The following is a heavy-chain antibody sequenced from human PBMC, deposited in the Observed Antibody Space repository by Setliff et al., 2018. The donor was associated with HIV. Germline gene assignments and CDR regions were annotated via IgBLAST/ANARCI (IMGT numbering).Heavy chain of an antibody. D-gene: IGHD6-6*01. CDR3: ASGYSSSSPRRDY. Sequence: PGGSLRLSCAASGFTFSSYAMSWVRQAPGKGLEWVSAISGSGGSTYYADSVKGRFTISRDNSKNTLYLHMNSLRAEDTAVYHCASGYSSSSPRRDYWGQGTLVTVSS. J-gene: IGHJ4*02. CDR1: GFTFSSYA. V-gene: IGHV3-23*01. CDR2: ISGSGGST.